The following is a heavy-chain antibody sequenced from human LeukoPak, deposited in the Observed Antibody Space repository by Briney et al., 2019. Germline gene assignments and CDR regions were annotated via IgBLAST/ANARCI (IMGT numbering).Heavy chain of an antibody. CDR2: IRSKAYGGTT. D-gene: IGHD6-19*01. CDR1: GFTFGDYA. J-gene: IGHJ4*02. Sequence: PGGSLRLSCTASGFTFGDYAMSWVRQAPGKGLEWVGFIRSKAYGGTTEYAASVKGRFTISRDDSKSIAYLQMNSLKTEDTAVYYCTRDLGVAVAGRFDYGGQGTLVTVSS. V-gene: IGHV3-49*04. CDR3: TRDLGVAVAGRFDY.